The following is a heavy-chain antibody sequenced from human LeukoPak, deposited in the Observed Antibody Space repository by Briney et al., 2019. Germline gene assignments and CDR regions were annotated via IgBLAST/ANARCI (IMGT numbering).Heavy chain of an antibody. D-gene: IGHD3-10*01. Sequence: GGSLRLSCAASGFTVSSNYMSWVRQAPGKGLEWVSVLYSGGSTYYADSVKGRLTISRDNSKNTVYLQMNSLRGEDTAAFYCARDKGTFAFDIWGQGTMVTVSS. CDR2: LYSGGST. J-gene: IGHJ3*02. V-gene: IGHV3-53*01. CDR3: ARDKGTFAFDI. CDR1: GFTVSSNY.